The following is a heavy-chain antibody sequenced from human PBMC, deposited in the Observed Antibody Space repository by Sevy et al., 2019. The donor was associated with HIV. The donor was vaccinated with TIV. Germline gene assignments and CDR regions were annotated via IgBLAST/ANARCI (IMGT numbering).Heavy chain of an antibody. CDR3: TRNGGAFDNGFDP. CDR1: GFTFSSYD. Sequence: GGSLRLSCTASGFTFSSYDMNWVRQAPGKGLEWVSRISSSGSSLYYADSVKGRFTISRDNAKNSLNLQMNSLRAEDTAVYYCTRNGGAFDNGFDPRGQGTLVTVSS. V-gene: IGHV3-48*03. D-gene: IGHD2-8*01. CDR2: ISSSGSSL. J-gene: IGHJ5*02.